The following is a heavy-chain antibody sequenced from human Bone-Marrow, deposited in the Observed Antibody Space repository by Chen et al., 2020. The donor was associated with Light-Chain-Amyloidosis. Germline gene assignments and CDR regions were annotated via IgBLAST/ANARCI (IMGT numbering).Heavy chain of an antibody. V-gene: IGHV3-9*01. CDR2: ISSNSGSI. CDR1: GCTFKDYA. CDR3: VKSLIPSRYLYHYYMDV. J-gene: IGHJ6*03. Sequence: EVQLVESGGGLVQPGRSLRRSCAASGCTFKDYAGYWVRQGPGKGLEWVSGISSNSGSIGYADSVKGRFSISRDNAKNYLHLQMNSLRPEDTALYYCVKSLIPSRYLYHYYMDVWGKGTTVIVSS. D-gene: IGHD1-1*01.